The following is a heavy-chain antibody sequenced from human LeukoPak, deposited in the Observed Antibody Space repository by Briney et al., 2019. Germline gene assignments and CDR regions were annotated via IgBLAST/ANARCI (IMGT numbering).Heavy chain of an antibody. J-gene: IGHJ4*02. CDR2: IIPILGIA. D-gene: IGHD1-26*01. CDR1: GGTFSSYT. CDR3: ASISGSYPVGYFDY. V-gene: IGHV1-69*02. Sequence: SVKVSCKASGGTFSSYTISWVRQAPGQGLEWMGRIIPILGIANYAKKIQGRVTITADKSTSTAYMELSSLRSEDTAVYYCASISGSYPVGYFDYWGQGTLVTVSS.